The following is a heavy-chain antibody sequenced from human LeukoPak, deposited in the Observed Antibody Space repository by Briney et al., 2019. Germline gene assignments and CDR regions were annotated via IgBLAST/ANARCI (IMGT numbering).Heavy chain of an antibody. J-gene: IGHJ4*02. CDR1: GFTVSSNY. V-gene: IGHV3-53*01. CDR3: ARTLRWSLFDY. CDR2: IYSGGST. Sequence: GSLRLSCAASGFTVSSNYMSWVRQAPGKGLEWVSVIYSGGSTYYGDSVKGRFTISRDISKNTLYLQMNSLRAEDTAVYYCARTLRWSLFDYWGQGTLVTVSS. D-gene: IGHD4-23*01.